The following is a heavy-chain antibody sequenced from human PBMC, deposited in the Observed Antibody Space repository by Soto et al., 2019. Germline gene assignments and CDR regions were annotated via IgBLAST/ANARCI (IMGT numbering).Heavy chain of an antibody. D-gene: IGHD3-3*01. V-gene: IGHV4-30-2*01. J-gene: IGHJ4*02. CDR1: GRSISSGGYS. CDR2: IYHSGST. Sequence: QLQLQESGSGLVKPSQTLSLTCAVAGRSISSGGYSWSWIRQPPGKGLEWTWYIYHSGSTSFNPSLCSRVSISVDRSKNQFSLKRSSVTAADTAVYYCARGPRFGRWGQGTLVTVSS. CDR3: ARGPRFGR.